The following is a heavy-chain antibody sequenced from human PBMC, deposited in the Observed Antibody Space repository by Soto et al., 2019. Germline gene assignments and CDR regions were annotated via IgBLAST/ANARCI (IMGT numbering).Heavy chain of an antibody. Sequence: GGSLRLSCAASGFTFSNYWMHWVRQAPGKGLEWVAVISYDGNNQNYADSVKGRFTVSRDNSENTLYLQMNSLRAEDTAVYYCARAVVLVASPYYFDYWGQGTLVTVSS. CDR3: ARAVVLVASPYYFDY. CDR2: ISYDGNNQ. D-gene: IGHD2-15*01. J-gene: IGHJ4*02. V-gene: IGHV3-30-3*01. CDR1: GFTFSNYW.